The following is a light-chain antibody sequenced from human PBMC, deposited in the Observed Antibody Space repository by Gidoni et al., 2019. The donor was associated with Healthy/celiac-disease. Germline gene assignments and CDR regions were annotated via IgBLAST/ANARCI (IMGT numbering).Light chain of an antibody. V-gene: IGKV3-11*01. Sequence: EIVLSQSPATLSLSPGARATLSGRASQSVSSNLAWYQQKPGQAPRLLIYDASNRATGIPARFSGSGSGTDFTLTISSLEPEDFAVYYCQQRSNWPPFTFGQGTRLEIK. CDR1: QSVSSN. CDR2: DAS. J-gene: IGKJ5*01. CDR3: QQRSNWPPFT.